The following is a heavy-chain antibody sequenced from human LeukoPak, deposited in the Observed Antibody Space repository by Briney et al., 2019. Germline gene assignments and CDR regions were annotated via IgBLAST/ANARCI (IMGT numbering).Heavy chain of an antibody. D-gene: IGHD5-24*01. J-gene: IGHJ5*02. V-gene: IGHV4-34*01. CDR1: GGSFDDYY. CDR3: ARGRDRSKAGDL. Sequence: NPSETLSLTCAVHGGSFDDYYCSWIRQPPGKGLEWIGEIHPHGIFYYNSSLTSRVTISIDTSKSQFSLRLTSVTAADTAFYYCARGRDRSKAGDLWGQGSLVIVSS. CDR2: IHPHGIF.